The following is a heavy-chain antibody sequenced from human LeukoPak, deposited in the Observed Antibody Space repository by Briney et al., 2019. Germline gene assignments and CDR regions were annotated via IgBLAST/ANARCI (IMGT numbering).Heavy chain of an antibody. CDR3: VACSSASCYGDRCDP. J-gene: IGHJ5*02. CDR1: AFTFASYA. CDR2: ISADGST. V-gene: IGHV3-23*01. D-gene: IGHD2-2*01. Sequence: PGGSLRLSCAASAFTFASYAMTWVRQAPGKGLEWVSSISADGSTYYADSVKGRFTISRDNSRDTFFLEMNSLRAEDTALYYCVACSSASCYGDRCDPCGQGTLVTVSS.